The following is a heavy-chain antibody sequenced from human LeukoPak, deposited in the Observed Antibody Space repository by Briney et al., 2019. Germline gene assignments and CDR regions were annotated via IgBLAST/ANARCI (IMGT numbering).Heavy chain of an antibody. CDR3: ARDLTVVVPAALIGYYYYGMDV. Sequence: GGSLRLSCAASGFTFSSYEVNWVRQAPGKGLEWVSYISSSGSTIYYADSVKGRFTISRDNAKNSLYLRMNSLRAEDTAVYYCARDLTVVVPAALIGYYYYGMDVWGKGTTVTVSS. CDR2: ISSSGSTI. D-gene: IGHD2-2*01. CDR1: GFTFSSYE. J-gene: IGHJ6*04. V-gene: IGHV3-48*03.